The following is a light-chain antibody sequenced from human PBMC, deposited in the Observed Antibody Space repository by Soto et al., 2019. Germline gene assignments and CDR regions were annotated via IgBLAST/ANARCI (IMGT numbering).Light chain of an antibody. CDR3: QQFSSSSYT. V-gene: IGKV3-20*01. J-gene: IGKJ2*01. CDR2: SAS. Sequence: DIVVTQSPGALSLSPGDRATLSCRASQSVSSSYLAWYQQKPGQPPRLLIYSASSRATGIPDRFSGSGSGTDFTLTISRLEPEDLAVYYCQQFSSSSYTFGQGTKLEIK. CDR1: QSVSSSY.